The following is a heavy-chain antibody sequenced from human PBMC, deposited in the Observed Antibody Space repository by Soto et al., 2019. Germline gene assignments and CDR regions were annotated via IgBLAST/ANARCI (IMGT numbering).Heavy chain of an antibody. D-gene: IGHD6-19*01. Sequence: QVQLVESGGGVVQPGRSLRLSCAASGFTFSSYAMHWVRQDPGKGLGWVAVISYDGSNKYYADSVKGRFTISRDNSKNTLYLQMNSLRAEDTAVYYCARDAFLGRHGRIAVAATVAFDIWGQGTMVTVSS. V-gene: IGHV3-30-3*01. CDR2: ISYDGSNK. CDR1: GFTFSSYA. CDR3: ARDAFLGRHGRIAVAATVAFDI. J-gene: IGHJ3*02.